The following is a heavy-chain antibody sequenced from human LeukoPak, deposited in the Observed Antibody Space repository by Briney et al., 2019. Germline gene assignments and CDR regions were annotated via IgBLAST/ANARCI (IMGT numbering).Heavy chain of an antibody. CDR3: ARDRTISPIWFDP. CDR2: IIPIFGTA. CDR1: GGTFSSYA. V-gene: IGHV1-69*13. D-gene: IGHD3-3*01. J-gene: IGHJ5*02. Sequence: SVKVSCKASGGTFSSYAISWVRQAPGQGLEWMGGIIPIFGTANYAQKFQGRATITADESTSTAYMELGSLRSEDTAVYYCARDRTISPIWFDPWGQGTLVTVSS.